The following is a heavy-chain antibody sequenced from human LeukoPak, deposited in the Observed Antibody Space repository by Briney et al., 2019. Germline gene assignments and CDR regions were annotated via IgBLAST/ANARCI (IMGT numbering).Heavy chain of an antibody. V-gene: IGHV3-30*02. CDR2: IRYDGRNT. D-gene: IGHD3-16*01. CDR3: AKGGDHNAYSYVDY. CDR1: GFTFSSYG. Sequence: GGSLRLSCAASGFTFSSYGMHWVRQAPGKGLEWVSFIRYDGRNTYYADSVKGRFTISRDNSKNTLYLQTHSLRAEDTAVYYCAKGGDHNAYSYVDYWGQGTLVTVSS. J-gene: IGHJ4*02.